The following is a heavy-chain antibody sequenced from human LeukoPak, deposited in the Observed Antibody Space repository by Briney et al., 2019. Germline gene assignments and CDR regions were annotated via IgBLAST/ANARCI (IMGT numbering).Heavy chain of an antibody. D-gene: IGHD2-15*01. CDR1: GGSISSYY. CDR2: IYYSGST. J-gene: IGHJ6*03. Sequence: SETLSLTRTVSGGSISSYYWSWIRQPPGKGLEWIGYIYYSGSTHYNPSLKSRVTISVDTSKNQFSLKLSSVTAADTAVYYCARVVVQYYYYYYMDVWGKGTTVTVSS. CDR3: ARVVVQYYYYYYMDV. V-gene: IGHV4-59*12.